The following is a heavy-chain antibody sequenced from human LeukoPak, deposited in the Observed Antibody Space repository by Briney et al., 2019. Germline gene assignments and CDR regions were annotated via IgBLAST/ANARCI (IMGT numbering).Heavy chain of an antibody. J-gene: IGHJ3*01. CDR2: TSDSGGST. Sequence: GGSLRLSCVGSGFTFSSYAMSWVRQAPGTGLEWVSGTSDSGGSTYYAASVKGQFTISRDNSQNTLFLQMNSLRVEDTAIYYCAKDSYVSGRPLHTFDVWGQGTMVTVSS. CDR1: GFTFSSYA. D-gene: IGHD3-10*01. CDR3: AKDSYVSGRPLHTFDV. V-gene: IGHV3-23*01.